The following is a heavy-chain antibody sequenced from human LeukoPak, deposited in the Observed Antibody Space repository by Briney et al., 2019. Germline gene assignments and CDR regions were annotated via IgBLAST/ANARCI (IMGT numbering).Heavy chain of an antibody. CDR3: ARGHCFGGDCYFDY. CDR1: GGSISSYY. J-gene: IGHJ4*02. D-gene: IGHD2-21*02. V-gene: IGHV4-59*04. Sequence: PSETLSLTCTVSGGSISSYYWSWIRQPPGKGLEWIGYIYYSGSTYYNPSLKSRVTISVDTSKNQFSLKLSSVTAADTAVHYCARGHCFGGDCYFDYWGPGTLVTVSS. CDR2: IYYSGST.